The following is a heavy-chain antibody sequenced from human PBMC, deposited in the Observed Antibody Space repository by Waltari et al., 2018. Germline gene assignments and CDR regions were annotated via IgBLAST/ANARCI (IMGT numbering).Heavy chain of an antibody. J-gene: IGHJ6*02. CDR2: ISGSGGST. V-gene: IGHV3-23*01. CDR1: GFPFSSYA. CDR3: AKGASHVLRYFDWLKGNNYYYGMDV. D-gene: IGHD3-9*01. Sequence: EVQLLESGGGLVQPGGSLRLSCAASGFPFSSYAMRWVPQAPGKGWGWVSAISGSGGSTYYEDSVKGRFPISRDNSKNTLYLQMNSLRAEDTAVYYCAKGASHVLRYFDWLKGNNYYYGMDVWGQGTTVTVSS.